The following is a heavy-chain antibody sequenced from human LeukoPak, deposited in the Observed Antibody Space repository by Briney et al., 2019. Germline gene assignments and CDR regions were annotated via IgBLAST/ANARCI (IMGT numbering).Heavy chain of an antibody. CDR3: ARDLRYDFWSGADAFDI. J-gene: IGHJ3*02. CDR1: GFTFSSYW. Sequence: GGSLRLSCAASGFTFSSYWMSWVRQAPGKGLEWVSYISSSSSTIYYADSVKGRFTISRDNAKNSLYLQMNSLRAEDTAVYYCARDLRYDFWSGADAFDIWGQGTMVTVSS. D-gene: IGHD3-3*01. CDR2: ISSSSSTI. V-gene: IGHV3-48*01.